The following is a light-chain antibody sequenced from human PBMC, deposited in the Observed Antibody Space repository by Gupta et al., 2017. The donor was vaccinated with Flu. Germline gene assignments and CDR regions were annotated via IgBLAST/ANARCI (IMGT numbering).Light chain of an antibody. CDR2: KAS. J-gene: IGKJ3*01. V-gene: IGKV1-5*03. CDR3: QQYSSYSTFT. Sequence: DIQMTQSPSTLSASVGDRVTITCRASQSISSWLAWYQQKPGKAPKLLIYKASSLGGGVPSRFNGSESGTEFTLTISSLQPDDFATYYCQQYSSYSTFTFGPGTKVDIK. CDR1: QSISSW.